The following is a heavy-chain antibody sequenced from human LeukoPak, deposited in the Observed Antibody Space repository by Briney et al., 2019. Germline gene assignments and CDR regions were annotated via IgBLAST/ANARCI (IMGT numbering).Heavy chain of an antibody. V-gene: IGHV4-4*02. CDR3: ASTIVGATTADS. Sequence: PSETLSLTCAVSGGSISSSNWWSWVRQPPGKGLEWIGQIYHSGSTNYNPSLKSRVTISVDKSKNQFSLKLSSVTAADTAVYYCASTIVGATTADSWGQGTLVTVSS. D-gene: IGHD1-26*01. CDR1: GGSISSSNW. CDR2: IYHSGST. J-gene: IGHJ4*02.